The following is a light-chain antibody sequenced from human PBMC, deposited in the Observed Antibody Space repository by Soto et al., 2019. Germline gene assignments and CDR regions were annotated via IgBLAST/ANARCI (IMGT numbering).Light chain of an antibody. CDR2: KAS. V-gene: IGKV1-5*03. CDR1: QSIISW. Sequence: DIQLTHSLSTLSPSLGDRVTITCRASQSIISWLAWYQQKPGKAPKLLIYKASSLESGVPSRFSGSGSGTEFTLTISSLQPDDFATYYCQQYNSYSPTFGQGTKVEIK. J-gene: IGKJ1*01. CDR3: QQYNSYSPT.